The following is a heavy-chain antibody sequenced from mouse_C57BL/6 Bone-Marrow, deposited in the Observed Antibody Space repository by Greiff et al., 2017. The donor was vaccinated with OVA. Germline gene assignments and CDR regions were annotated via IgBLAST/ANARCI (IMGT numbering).Heavy chain of an antibody. CDR2: ISSGSSTI. CDR3: ARYWGDY. Sequence: EVMLVESGGGLVKPGGSLKLSCAASGFTFSDYGMHWVRQAPEKGLEWVAYISSGSSTIYYADTVKGRFTISRDNAKSTLFLQMTSLRAEDTAMYYCARYWGDYWGQGTSVTVSS. J-gene: IGHJ4*01. CDR1: GFTFSDYG. D-gene: IGHD4-1*01. V-gene: IGHV5-17*01.